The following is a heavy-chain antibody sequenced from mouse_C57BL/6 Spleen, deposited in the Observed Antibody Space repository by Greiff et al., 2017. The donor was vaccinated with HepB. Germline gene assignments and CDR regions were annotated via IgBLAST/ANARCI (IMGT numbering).Heavy chain of an antibody. CDR2: ISSGSSTI. V-gene: IGHV5-17*01. J-gene: IGHJ1*03. CDR1: GFTFSDYG. D-gene: IGHD1-1*01. Sequence: EVNLVESGGGLVKPGGSLKLSCAASGFTFSDYGMHWVRQAPEKGLEWVAYISSGSSTIYYADTVKGRFTISRDNAKNTLFLQMTSLRSEDTAMYYCARITTVVADWYFDVWGTGTTVTVSS. CDR3: ARITTVVADWYFDV.